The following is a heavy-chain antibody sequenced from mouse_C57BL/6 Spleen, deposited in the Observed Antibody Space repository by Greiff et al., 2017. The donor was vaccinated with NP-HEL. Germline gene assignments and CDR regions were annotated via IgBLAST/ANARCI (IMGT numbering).Heavy chain of an antibody. CDR3: ARGRTTVGYFDY. J-gene: IGHJ2*01. Sequence: VQLQQSGAELVRPGTSVKVSCKASGYAFTNYLIEWVKQRPGQGLEWIGVINPGSGGTNYNEKFKGKATLTADKSSSTAYMQLSSLTSEDSAVYFCARGRTTVGYFDYWGQGTTLTVSS. D-gene: IGHD1-1*01. CDR2: INPGSGGT. V-gene: IGHV1-54*01. CDR1: GYAFTNYL.